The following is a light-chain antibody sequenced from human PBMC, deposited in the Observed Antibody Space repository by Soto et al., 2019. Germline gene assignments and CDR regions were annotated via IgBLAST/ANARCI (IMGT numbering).Light chain of an antibody. CDR1: QSVSNN. V-gene: IGKV3-15*01. Sequence: EIVLTQSPGTLSLSPGERATLSCRASQSVSNNYLAWYQQKPGQAPRLLIYGASNRATGIPARFSGSGSGTEFTLTISSLQSEDFAVYYCQQYDNWPSWTFGQGTKVDIK. CDR3: QQYDNWPSWT. J-gene: IGKJ1*01. CDR2: GAS.